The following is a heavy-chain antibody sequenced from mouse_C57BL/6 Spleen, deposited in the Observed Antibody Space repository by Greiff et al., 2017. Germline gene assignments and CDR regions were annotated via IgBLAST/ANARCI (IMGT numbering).Heavy chain of an antibody. V-gene: IGHV5-9-1*02. D-gene: IGHD1-1*01. CDR3: TRGEVITTVVATRYYAMDY. J-gene: IGHJ4*01. Sequence: EVKLMESGEGLVKPGGSLKLSCAASGFTFSSYAMSWVRQTPEKRLEWVAYISRGGDYIYYADPVKGGFTISRDNARNTLYLQMSSLKSEDTAMYYCTRGEVITTVVATRYYAMDYWGQGTSVTVSS. CDR1: GFTFSSYA. CDR2: ISRGGDYI.